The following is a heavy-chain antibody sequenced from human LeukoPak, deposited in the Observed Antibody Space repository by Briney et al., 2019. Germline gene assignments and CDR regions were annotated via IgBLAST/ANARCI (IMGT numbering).Heavy chain of an antibody. CDR1: EFPFRNYA. J-gene: IGHJ4*02. D-gene: IGHD6-6*01. Sequence: GGSLRLSCTASEFPFRNYAMSWVRQAPGKGLEWVSAITDSGGNTYHADSVKGRFTISRDNSKNTLFLQMNSLRVKDTAVYYCAKGSSSSRPYYFDNWGQGALVTVSS. CDR2: ITDSGGNT. CDR3: AKGSSSSRPYYFDN. V-gene: IGHV3-23*01.